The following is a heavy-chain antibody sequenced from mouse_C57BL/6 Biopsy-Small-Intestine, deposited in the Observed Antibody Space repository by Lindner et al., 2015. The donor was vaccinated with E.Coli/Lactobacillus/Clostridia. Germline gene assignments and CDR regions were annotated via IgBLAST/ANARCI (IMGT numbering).Heavy chain of an antibody. CDR1: GFTFSSYA. CDR3: ARAGFYYYGSSYGYFDV. J-gene: IGHJ1*03. CDR2: ISDGGSYT. V-gene: IGHV5-4*01. Sequence: VQLQESGEGLVKPGGSLKLSCAASGFTFSSYAMSWVRQTPEKRLEWVATISDGGSYTYYPDNVKGRFTISRDNAKNNLYLQMSHLKSEDTAMYYCARAGFYYYGSSYGYFDVWGTGTTVTVSS. D-gene: IGHD1-1*01.